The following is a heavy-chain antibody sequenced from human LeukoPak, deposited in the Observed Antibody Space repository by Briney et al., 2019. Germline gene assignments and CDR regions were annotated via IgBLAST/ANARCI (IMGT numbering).Heavy chain of an antibody. Sequence: GGSLRLSCAASGFSFSSCAMNWVRQAPGKGLEWVSSISSSSSYIYYADSVKGRFTISRDNAKNSLYLQMNSLRAEDTAVYYCARGLTGNDAFDIWGQGAMVTVSS. CDR2: ISSSSSYI. D-gene: IGHD2-21*01. J-gene: IGHJ3*02. CDR3: ARGLTGNDAFDI. V-gene: IGHV3-21*01. CDR1: GFSFSSCA.